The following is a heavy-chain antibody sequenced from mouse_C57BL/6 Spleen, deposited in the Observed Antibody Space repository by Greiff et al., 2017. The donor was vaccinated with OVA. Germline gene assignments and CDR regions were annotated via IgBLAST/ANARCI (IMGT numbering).Heavy chain of an antibody. D-gene: IGHD2-5*01. J-gene: IGHJ4*01. CDR3: TRDRSNYEGAMDY. CDR2: ISSGGDYI. V-gene: IGHV5-9-1*02. Sequence: EVMLVESGEGLVKPGGSLKLSCAASGFTFSSYAMSWVRQTPEKRLEWVAYISSGGDYIYYADTVKGRFTISRDNARNTLYLQMSSLKSEDTAMYYCTRDRSNYEGAMDYWGQGTSVTVSS. CDR1: GFTFSSYA.